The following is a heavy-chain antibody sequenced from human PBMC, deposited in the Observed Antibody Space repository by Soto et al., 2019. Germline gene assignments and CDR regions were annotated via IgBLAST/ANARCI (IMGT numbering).Heavy chain of an antibody. D-gene: IGHD2-21*01. Sequence: EVQVVESGGGLVQPGGSLRLSCAASGFTFTSYWMTWVRQAPGRGLEWVANINKDGSEKPYVDSVKGRFTSSRDNAKSSRYLQMNTLRADDTAVYYCVREIASRLWGKGTTVIVSS. J-gene: IGHJ6*04. CDR3: VREIASRL. V-gene: IGHV3-7*01. CDR2: INKDGSEK. CDR1: GFTFTSYW.